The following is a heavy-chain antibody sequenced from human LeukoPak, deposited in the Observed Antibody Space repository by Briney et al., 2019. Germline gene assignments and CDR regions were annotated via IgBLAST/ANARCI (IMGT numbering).Heavy chain of an antibody. V-gene: IGHV1-3*01. CDR3: ARVVTRLREGAYQYDLDV. J-gene: IGHJ6*02. CDR1: GYTFTNYI. D-gene: IGHD3-16*01. CDR2: INAGNGDT. Sequence: ASVKVSCKASGYTFTNYIIHWVRQAPGQRLEWMGWINAGNGDTEYSHKFQGRVTSTRDTSASTAYMDLSSLRFEDTAVYYCARVVTRLREGAYQYDLDVWGQGTTDTVSS.